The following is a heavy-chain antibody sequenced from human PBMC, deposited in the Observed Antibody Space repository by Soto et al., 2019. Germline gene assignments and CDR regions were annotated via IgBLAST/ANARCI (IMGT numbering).Heavy chain of an antibody. V-gene: IGHV1-18*04. CDR1: GYTFTSYG. CDR3: ARSPPVWVATISPFDY. J-gene: IGHJ4*02. D-gene: IGHD5-12*01. CDR2: ISAYNGNT. Sequence: QVQLVQSGAEVKKPGASVKVSCKASGYTFTSYGISWVRQAPGQGLEWMGWISAYNGNTNYAQKLQGRVTMTTDTSTSTAYMELRSLRSDDTAVDYCARSPPVWVATISPFDYWGQGTLVTVSS.